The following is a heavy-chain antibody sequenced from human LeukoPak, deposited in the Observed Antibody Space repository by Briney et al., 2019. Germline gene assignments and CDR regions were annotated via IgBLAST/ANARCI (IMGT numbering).Heavy chain of an antibody. Sequence: AGGSLRLSCAASGFSFSRYWMSWVRQAPGKGLEWVANIKEDGSEKYYVDSVKGRFTISRDNAQNSLYLQMNSLRAEDTAVYYCASRGSSAKPPPADYWGQGTLVTVSS. V-gene: IGHV3-7*01. CDR1: GFSFSRYW. J-gene: IGHJ4*02. CDR2: IKEDGSEK. D-gene: IGHD1-26*01. CDR3: ASRGSSAKPPPADY.